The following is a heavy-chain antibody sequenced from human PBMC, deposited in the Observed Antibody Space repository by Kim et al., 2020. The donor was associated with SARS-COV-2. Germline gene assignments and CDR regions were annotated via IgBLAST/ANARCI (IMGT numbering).Heavy chain of an antibody. V-gene: IGHV4-31*03. CDR3: ARVDSMAYYDYAWFLGAFDI. CDR1: GGSISSGGYY. D-gene: IGHD3-16*01. Sequence: SETLSLTCTVSGGSISSGGYYWSWIRQHPGKGLEWIGYIYYSGSTYYNPSLKSRVTISVDTSKNQFSLKLSSVTAADTAVYYCARVDSMAYYDYAWFLGAFDIWGQGTMVTVSS. CDR2: IYYSGST. J-gene: IGHJ3*02.